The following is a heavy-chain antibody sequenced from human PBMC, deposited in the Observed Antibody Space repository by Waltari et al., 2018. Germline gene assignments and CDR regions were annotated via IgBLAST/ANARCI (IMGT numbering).Heavy chain of an antibody. J-gene: IGHJ4*02. CDR3: ARGSLGYYDSSGYWGY. CDR2: IKQDGSEK. D-gene: IGHD3-22*01. Sequence: EVQLVESGGGLVQPGGSLRLSCAASGFTFSSYWMSWVRPAPGKGLEWVANIKQDGSEKYYVDSVKGRFTISRDNAKNSLYLQMNSLRAEDTAVYYCARGSLGYYDSSGYWGYWGQGTLVTVSS. V-gene: IGHV3-7*03. CDR1: GFTFSSYW.